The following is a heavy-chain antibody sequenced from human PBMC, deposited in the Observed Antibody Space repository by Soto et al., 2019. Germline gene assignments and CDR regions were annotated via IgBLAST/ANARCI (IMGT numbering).Heavy chain of an antibody. D-gene: IGHD2-2*01. CDR2: IYNSAST. V-gene: IGHV4-59*01. CDR3: ARGRGFCSSTSCRGYFDY. J-gene: IGHJ4*01. Sequence: SETLSLSCTVSGDSINSYYWNWIRQPPGEGLEWIGYIYNSASTNYNPSLKSRVTISADTSRGQFSLKVTSVTAADTAVYYCARGRGFCSSTSCRGYFDYWGQGTLVTVSS. CDR1: GDSINSYY.